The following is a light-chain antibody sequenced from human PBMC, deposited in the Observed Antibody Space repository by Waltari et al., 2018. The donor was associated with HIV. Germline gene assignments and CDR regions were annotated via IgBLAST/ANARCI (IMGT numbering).Light chain of an antibody. V-gene: IGLV2-11*01. CDR2: EVS. Sequence: QSALTQPRSVSGSPGQSVTISCTGTSSDVGGYNYVSWYQQHPGKAPKLMIYEVSKLPSGVPDRFSGSNSGNTATLTISRVEAGDEADYYCHVWDNSRDHVVFGGRTKLTVL. CDR3: HVWDNSRDHVV. CDR1: SSDVGGYNY. J-gene: IGLJ2*01.